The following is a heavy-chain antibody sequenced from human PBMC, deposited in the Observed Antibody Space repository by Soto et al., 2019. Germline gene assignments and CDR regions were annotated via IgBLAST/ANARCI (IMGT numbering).Heavy chain of an antibody. CDR1: GYTFTSYA. J-gene: IGHJ4*02. D-gene: IGHD6-13*01. Sequence: QVQLVQSGAEVKKPGASVKVSCKASGYTFTSYAISWVRQAPGQGLEWMGWISAYNGNTNYAQKLPGRSTLTPXTSTSTAYVELRSLRSDDTAVYYCARDAAAGLNDYWGQGTLVTVSS. V-gene: IGHV1-18*01. CDR2: ISAYNGNT. CDR3: ARDAAAGLNDY.